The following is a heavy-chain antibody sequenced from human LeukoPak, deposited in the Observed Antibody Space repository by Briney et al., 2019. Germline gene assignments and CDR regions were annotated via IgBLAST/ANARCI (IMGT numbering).Heavy chain of an antibody. J-gene: IGHJ4*02. CDR2: INPSGGST. V-gene: IGHV1-46*01. CDR3: ARGSRPVYNLLTGKRYFDY. Sequence: ASVKVSCKASGYTFTTYYVHWVRQAPGQGLEWMGIINPSGGSTTYAQKFRGRLTMTRDMSTSTVYMELSSLRSEDTAVYYCARGSRPVYNLLTGKRYFDYWGQGTLVTVSS. CDR1: GYTFTTYY. D-gene: IGHD3-9*01.